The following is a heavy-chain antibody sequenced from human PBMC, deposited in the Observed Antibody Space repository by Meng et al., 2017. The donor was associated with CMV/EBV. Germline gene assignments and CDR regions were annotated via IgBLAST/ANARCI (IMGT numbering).Heavy chain of an antibody. CDR3: AKDSGSRAAPGRLYFDY. Sequence: LSLTCAASGFTFSSYGMHRVRQAPGKGLEWVAFIRYDGSNKYYADSVKGRFTISRDNSKNTLYLQMNSLRAEDTAVYYCAKDSGSRAAPGRLYFDYWGQGTLVTVSS. J-gene: IGHJ4*02. V-gene: IGHV3-30*02. CDR2: IRYDGSNK. CDR1: GFTFSSYG. D-gene: IGHD2-15*01.